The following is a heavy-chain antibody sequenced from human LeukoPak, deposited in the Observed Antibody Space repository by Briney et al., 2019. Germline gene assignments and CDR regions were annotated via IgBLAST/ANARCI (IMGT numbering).Heavy chain of an antibody. CDR3: ARVHSSSWYSGYLYMDV. V-gene: IGHV3-21*01. Sequence: GGSLTLSWAASEFTLSSYNMKWVRQAPGKGLEWVSSISYRSSDIEYADSVKGRFTISRDNAKQLLYLQMSSLRAEDTAVYYCARVHSSSWYSGYLYMDVWGKGTTVTVSS. CDR2: ISYRSSDI. CDR1: EFTLSSYN. D-gene: IGHD6-13*01. J-gene: IGHJ6*03.